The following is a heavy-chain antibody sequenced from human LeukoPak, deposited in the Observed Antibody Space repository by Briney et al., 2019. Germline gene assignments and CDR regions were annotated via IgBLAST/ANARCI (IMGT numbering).Heavy chain of an antibody. Sequence: SETLSLTCTVSGGSVSSGSYYWSWIRQPPGKGLEWIGYMFYSGSTNYNPSLKSRVTISVDTSKNQMSLKLSSVTAADTAVYYCARGRYGDYPPFDYWGQGTLATVSS. D-gene: IGHD4-17*01. CDR2: MFYSGST. CDR1: GGSVSSGSYY. V-gene: IGHV4-61*01. CDR3: ARGRYGDYPPFDY. J-gene: IGHJ4*02.